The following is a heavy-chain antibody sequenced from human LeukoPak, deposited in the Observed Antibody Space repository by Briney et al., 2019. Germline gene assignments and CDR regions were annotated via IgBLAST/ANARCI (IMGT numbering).Heavy chain of an antibody. CDR3: ARLGSGWYFDY. D-gene: IGHD6-19*01. Sequence: GGSLRLSCAASGFTFSSYGMHWVRQAPGKGLEWVAVIWYDGSHKYYADSVKGRLTISRDNSMDTVYLQMNSLRAEDTAVYYCARLGSGWYFDYWGQGTLVTVSS. CDR2: IWYDGSHK. J-gene: IGHJ4*02. CDR1: GFTFSSYG. V-gene: IGHV3-33*01.